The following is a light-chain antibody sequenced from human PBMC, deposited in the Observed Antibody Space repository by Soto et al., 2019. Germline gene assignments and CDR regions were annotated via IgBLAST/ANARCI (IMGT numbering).Light chain of an antibody. Sequence: DIRMTQSPSTLSASVGDRVTITCRASQSISSWLAWYQQKPGRAPKLLIPDASTLESGVPSRFSGSGSGTEFTLTISSLQPDDFATYSCQRYNDFSYTVGQGTKLEIK. J-gene: IGKJ2*01. V-gene: IGKV1-5*01. CDR1: QSISSW. CDR2: DAS. CDR3: QRYNDFSYT.